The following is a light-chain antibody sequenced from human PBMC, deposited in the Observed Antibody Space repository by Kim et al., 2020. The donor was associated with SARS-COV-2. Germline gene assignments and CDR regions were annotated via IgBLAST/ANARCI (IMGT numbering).Light chain of an antibody. J-gene: IGKJ1*01. CDR3: QQYNSWTQT. CDR1: QSISSN. CDR2: GAS. V-gene: IGKV3-15*01. Sequence: EIVMTQSPATLSVSPGERATLSCRAGQSISSNLAWYQQKPGQAPRLLIYGASTRATGIPARFSGRGSGTEFTLTISSLRSEDFAVYYCQQYNSWTQTFGQGTKVDIK.